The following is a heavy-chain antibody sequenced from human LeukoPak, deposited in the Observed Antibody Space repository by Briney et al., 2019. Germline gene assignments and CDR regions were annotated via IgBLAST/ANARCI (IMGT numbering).Heavy chain of an antibody. CDR1: GGSISSYY. CDR3: ARNRYYYGSGNYGVPNWFDP. CDR2: IYYRGNT. D-gene: IGHD3-10*01. V-gene: IGHV4-59*08. Sequence: SETLSLTCTVSGGSISSYYWNWIRQPPGKGLEWIGYIYYRGNTNYNPSLKSRVTISVDTSKNQSSLKLSSVTAADTAVYYCARNRYYYGSGNYGVPNWFDPWGQGTLVTVSS. J-gene: IGHJ5*02.